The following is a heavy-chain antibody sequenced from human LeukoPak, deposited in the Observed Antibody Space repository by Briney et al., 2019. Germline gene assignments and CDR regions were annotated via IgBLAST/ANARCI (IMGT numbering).Heavy chain of an antibody. D-gene: IGHD2-2*02. J-gene: IGHJ6*02. CDR2: ISAYNGNT. CDR1: GYTFTSYG. V-gene: IGHV1-18*01. Sequence: ASVKVSCKASGYTFTSYGISWVRQAPGQGLEWMGWISAYNGNTNYAQKLQGRVTMTTDTSTSTAYMELRSLRSDDTAVYYYARDGYCSSTSCYKRPNYYYYGMDVWGQGTTVTVSS. CDR3: ARDGYCSSTSCYKRPNYYYYGMDV.